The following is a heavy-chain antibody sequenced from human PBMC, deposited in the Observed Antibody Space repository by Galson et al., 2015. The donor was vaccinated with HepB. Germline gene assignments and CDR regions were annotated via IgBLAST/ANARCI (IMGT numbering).Heavy chain of an antibody. CDR3: ARDATSANDD. CDR1: GFTFSSYW. Sequence: SLRLSCAASGFTFSSYWMNWVRQAPGKGLEWVAFIKQEGSEKYYVDSVKGRFTISRDNAKNSLFLQMNSLRAEDMAVYYCARDATSANDDCGQGSLVTVAS. CDR2: IKQEGSEK. V-gene: IGHV3-7*03. J-gene: IGHJ4*02.